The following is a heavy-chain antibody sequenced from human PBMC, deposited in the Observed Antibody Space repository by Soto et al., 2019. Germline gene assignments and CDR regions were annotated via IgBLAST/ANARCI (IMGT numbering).Heavy chain of an antibody. D-gene: IGHD6-19*01. CDR2: IYYSGST. CDR1: GGSISSSSHY. J-gene: IGHJ5*02. CDR3: ARDIAVAGTSHNWFDP. Sequence: SETLSLTCTVSGGSISSSSHYWGWIRQPTGKGLEWIGSIYYSGSTYYNPSLKSRVTISVDTSKNQFSLKLSSVTAADTAVYYCARDIAVAGTSHNWFDPWGQGTLVTVSS. V-gene: IGHV4-39*01.